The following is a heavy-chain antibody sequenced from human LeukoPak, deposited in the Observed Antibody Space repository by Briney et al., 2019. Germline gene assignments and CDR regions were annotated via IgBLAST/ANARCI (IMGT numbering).Heavy chain of an antibody. CDR1: GFTFSNYW. V-gene: IGHV3-7*01. CDR3: ARKTYYYGSGSFDY. CDR2: IRQDGSEK. D-gene: IGHD3-10*01. J-gene: IGHJ4*02. Sequence: GGSLRLSCAASGFTFSNYWMSWVRQAPGKGLEWVANIRQDGSEKYYVDSVKGRFTISRDNAKNSLYLQMNSLRAEDTAVYYCARKTYYYGSGSFDYWGQGTLVTVSS.